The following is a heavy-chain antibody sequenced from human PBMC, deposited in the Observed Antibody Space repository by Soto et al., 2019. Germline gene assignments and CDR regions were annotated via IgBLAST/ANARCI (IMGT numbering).Heavy chain of an antibody. J-gene: IGHJ4*02. CDR1: GLTFRSYW. Sequence: EVQLVESGGGLVQPGGSLTLSCAASGLTFRSYWMSWVRQAPGKGLEWVAKIMQDGSEQYYVDSVKGRLTISRDNAKNSLFLQMNSLTAEETAVYYCARYSSRRYNFDFWGQGILVTVSS. CDR3: ARYSSRRYNFDF. V-gene: IGHV3-7*05. CDR2: IMQDGSEQ. D-gene: IGHD6-13*01.